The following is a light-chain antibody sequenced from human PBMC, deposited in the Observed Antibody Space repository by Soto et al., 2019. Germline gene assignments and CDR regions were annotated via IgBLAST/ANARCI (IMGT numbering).Light chain of an antibody. V-gene: IGKV1-9*01. Sequence: DIQLTQSPSFLSASVGDRTTITCRASQNIASYLAWFQQKPGKAPALLIFAASTLRSGVPARFSGRGSGTEYSLTVSSLQPEDFATYYCQQLYNYPRTFGQGTKVEVK. CDR1: QNIASY. J-gene: IGKJ1*01. CDR3: QQLYNYPRT. CDR2: AAS.